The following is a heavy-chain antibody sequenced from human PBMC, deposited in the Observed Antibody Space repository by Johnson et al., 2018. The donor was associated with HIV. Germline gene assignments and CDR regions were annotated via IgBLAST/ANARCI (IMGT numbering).Heavy chain of an antibody. CDR3: ARDLSVESYQLLSVFSYAFDI. CDR2: IYSGGGT. V-gene: IGHV3-66*01. CDR1: GFTVSRNY. D-gene: IGHD2-2*01. J-gene: IGHJ3*02. Sequence: VQLVESGGGVVQPGRSLRLACAASGFTVSRNYMSWVRQAPGQGLEWVSVIYSGGGTYYADSVKGSFTISRDNSKNTLYLQMNSLRAEDTAGYYCARDLSVESYQLLSVFSYAFDIWGQGTMVTVSS.